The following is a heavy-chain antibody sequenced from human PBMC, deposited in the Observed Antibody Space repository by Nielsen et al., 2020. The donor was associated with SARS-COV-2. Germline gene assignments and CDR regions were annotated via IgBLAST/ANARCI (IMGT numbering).Heavy chain of an antibody. CDR1: GGSIKSSTYY. Sequence: SDTLSLTCKVSGGSIKSSTYYWGWIRQPRGKGLVWIVSIYYSRNTYYNPSLKSRVTISVDTSKNQFSLKLSSVTAADTAVYYCARQLRRATMIVVAAGGYFDYWGQGTLVTVSS. D-gene: IGHD3-22*01. CDR2: IYYSRNT. J-gene: IGHJ4*02. V-gene: IGHV4-39*01. CDR3: ARQLRRATMIVVAAGGYFDY.